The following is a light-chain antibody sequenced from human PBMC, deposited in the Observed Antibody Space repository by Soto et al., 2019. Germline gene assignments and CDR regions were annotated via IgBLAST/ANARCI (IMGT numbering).Light chain of an antibody. J-gene: IGKJ2*01. Sequence: EIVLTQSPGTLSLSPGERATLSCRASQSVNSSYLAWYQQKPGQAPRLLIYGASSRATGIPDRFSGRGSGTDFTLTISRLKPEDLAVYYCQQYGSSYTFVQGTKLEIK. CDR2: GAS. V-gene: IGKV3-20*01. CDR3: QQYGSSYT. CDR1: QSVNSSY.